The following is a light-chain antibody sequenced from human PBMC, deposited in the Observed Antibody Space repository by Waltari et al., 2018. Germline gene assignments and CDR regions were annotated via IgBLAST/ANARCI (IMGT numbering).Light chain of an antibody. CDR2: DVT. CDR3: YSYAGSYTWV. CDR1: SSDVGNYDS. V-gene: IGLV2-11*01. Sequence: QSALTQPRSVSGSPGQSVTTSCTGTSSDVGNYDSFSWYQQHPGKAPKLMIYDVTKRPSGVPDRFSGSKSGNTASLTISGLQAEDEADYYCYSYAGSYTWVFGGGTKLTVL. J-gene: IGLJ3*02.